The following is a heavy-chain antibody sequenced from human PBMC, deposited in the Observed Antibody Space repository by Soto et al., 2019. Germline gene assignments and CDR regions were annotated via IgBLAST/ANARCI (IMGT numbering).Heavy chain of an antibody. V-gene: IGHV4-39*01. CDR3: ARHAGRITMIVVVMDFDH. Sequence: SETLSLTCTVSGGSISSSSYYWGWIRQPPGKGLERIGSIYYSGSTYYNPSLKSRVTISVDTSKNQFSLKLSSVTAADTAVYYCARHAGRITMIVVVMDFDHWGQGTLVTVSS. D-gene: IGHD3-22*01. J-gene: IGHJ4*02. CDR1: GGSISSSSYY. CDR2: IYYSGST.